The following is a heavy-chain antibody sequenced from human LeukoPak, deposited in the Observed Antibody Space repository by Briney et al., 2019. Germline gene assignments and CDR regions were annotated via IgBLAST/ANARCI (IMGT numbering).Heavy chain of an antibody. CDR3: ARHGSGAVAGMGWFDP. CDR1: GGSSSGFV. D-gene: IGHD6-19*01. CDR2: TYDTGTT. Sequence: SETLILTCTVSGGSSSGFVWSWIRQPPGEGLDYIGFTYDTGTTNYNPLLKSRVTLSVDTSKNQFSLNLNSVTAADTAVYYCARHGSGAVAGMGWFDPWGQGTLVTVSS. V-gene: IGHV4-59*08. J-gene: IGHJ5*02.